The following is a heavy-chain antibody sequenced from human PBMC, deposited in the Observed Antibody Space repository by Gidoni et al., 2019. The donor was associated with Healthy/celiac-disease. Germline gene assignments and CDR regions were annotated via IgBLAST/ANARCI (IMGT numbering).Heavy chain of an antibody. CDR3: ARVIGVAGEGYYFDY. D-gene: IGHD3-3*01. J-gene: IGHJ4*02. CDR2: ISSSSSYI. Sequence: EVQLVESGGGLVKPGGPLRLPCAASGFTFGSYSMNWFRQAPGKGLEWVSSISSSSSYIYYADSVKGRFTISRDNAKNSLYLQMNSLRAEDTAVYYCARVIGVAGEGYYFDYWGQGTLVTVSS. CDR1: GFTFGSYS. V-gene: IGHV3-21*01.